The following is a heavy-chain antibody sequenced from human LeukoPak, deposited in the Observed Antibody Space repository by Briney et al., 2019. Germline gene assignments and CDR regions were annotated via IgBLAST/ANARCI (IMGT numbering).Heavy chain of an antibody. CDR1: GFSFSSYN. J-gene: IGHJ6*03. Sequence: GGSLRLSCAASGFSFSSYNMNWVRQTPGKGLEWVSSITSSSTYAFYADSVKGRFTISRDNARNSLYLQMNSLRAEDTAVYYCARDPYSGTYGDTYYYYMDVWGKGTTVTISS. CDR3: ARDPYSGTYGDTYYYYMDV. CDR2: ITSSSTYA. D-gene: IGHD1-26*01. V-gene: IGHV3-21*01.